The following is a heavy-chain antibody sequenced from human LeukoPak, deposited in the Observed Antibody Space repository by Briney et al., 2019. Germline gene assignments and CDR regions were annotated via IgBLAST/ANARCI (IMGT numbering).Heavy chain of an antibody. CDR2: ISGSGGST. J-gene: IGHJ4*02. CDR3: AKEDEGGWLQFKEQPDY. CDR1: GFTFSSYA. V-gene: IGHV3-23*01. Sequence: GGSLRLSCAASGFTFSSYAMHWVRQAPGKGLQWVSAISGSGGSTYYADSVKSRFTISRDNSKNTLYLQMNSLSAEDTAVYYCAKEDEGGWLQFKEQPDYWGQGTLVTVSS. D-gene: IGHD5-24*01.